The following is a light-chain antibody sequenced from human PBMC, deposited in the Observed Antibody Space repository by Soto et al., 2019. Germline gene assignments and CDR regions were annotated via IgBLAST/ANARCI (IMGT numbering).Light chain of an antibody. CDR2: DTS. CDR1: QSLANSF. J-gene: IGKJ5*01. V-gene: IGKV3D-20*02. CDR3: QQYNNWPFIT. Sequence: EFVLTQSPGTLSLSPGERATLSCRASQSLANSFIAWYQQKPGQAPRLLIYDTSSRASGIPDRFSGSGSGTDFTLTISRLQSEDFAVYYCQQYNNWPFITFGQGTRLEIK.